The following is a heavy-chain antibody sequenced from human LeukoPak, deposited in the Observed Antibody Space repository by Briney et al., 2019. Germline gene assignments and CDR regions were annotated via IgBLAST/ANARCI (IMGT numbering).Heavy chain of an antibody. CDR2: IYYSGST. CDR3: ARGVGAMGF. J-gene: IGHJ4*02. V-gene: IGHV4-59*01. D-gene: IGHD1-26*01. Sequence: SETLSLTCTVSGGSISSYYWSWIRQPPGKGLEWIGYIYYSGSTNYNPSLKSRVTISVDTSKNQFSLNLTSVTAADTAVYYCARGVGAMGFWGQGTLVTVSS. CDR1: GGSISSYY.